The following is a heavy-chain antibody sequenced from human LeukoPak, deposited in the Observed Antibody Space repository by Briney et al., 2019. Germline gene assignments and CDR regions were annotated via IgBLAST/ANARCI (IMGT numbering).Heavy chain of an antibody. D-gene: IGHD3-10*01. CDR1: GFTFRRYA. J-gene: IGHJ4*02. V-gene: IGHV3-64D*06. Sequence: GGSLRLSCSASGFTFRRYAMHWVRQAPGKGLEYVSAISSNGGSTYYADSVKGRFTISRDNSRNTLHLQMSSLRVEDTAVYYCVKDSSSGSYFDYWGQGTLVTVSS. CDR2: ISSNGGST. CDR3: VKDSSSGSYFDY.